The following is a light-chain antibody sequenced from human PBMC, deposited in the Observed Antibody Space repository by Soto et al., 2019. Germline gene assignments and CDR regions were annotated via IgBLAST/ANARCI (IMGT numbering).Light chain of an antibody. CDR2: DAS. J-gene: IGKJ1*01. Sequence: EIVLTQSPATLSLSPGERATLSCRASQSIRTFLAWYQHRPGQAPRLLIYDASDRATGIPARFSGSGSGTDFILTISSLEPEDSAFYYCQQRDNWPQTFGQGTKVEIK. V-gene: IGKV3-11*01. CDR1: QSIRTF. CDR3: QQRDNWPQT.